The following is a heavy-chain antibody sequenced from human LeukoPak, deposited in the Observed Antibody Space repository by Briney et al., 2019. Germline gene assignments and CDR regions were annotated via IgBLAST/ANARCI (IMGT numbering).Heavy chain of an antibody. CDR3: ARALYSNSWYYFEY. CDR1: GFTFEDYG. CDR2: INWSGRST. J-gene: IGHJ4*02. D-gene: IGHD6-13*01. V-gene: IGHV3-20*04. Sequence: PGGSLRLSCTASGFTFEDYGMSWVRQAPGKGLEWVSGINWSGRSTGYADSVKDQFTISRDNAKNSLYLQMHSLRAEDTAFYYCARALYSNSWYYFEYWGQGILVTVSS.